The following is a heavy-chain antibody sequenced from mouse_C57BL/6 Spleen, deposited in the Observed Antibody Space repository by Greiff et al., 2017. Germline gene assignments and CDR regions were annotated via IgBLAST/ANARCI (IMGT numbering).Heavy chain of an antibody. CDR3: TRWGYYGSSLYYAMDY. CDR2: IDPETGGT. D-gene: IGHD1-1*01. Sequence: QVQLQQSGAELVRPGASVTLSCKASGYTFTDYEMHWVKQTPVHGLEWIGAIDPETGGTAYNQKFKGKAILTADKSSSTAYMELRSLTSEDSAVYYCTRWGYYGSSLYYAMDYWGQGTSVTVSS. V-gene: IGHV1-15*01. J-gene: IGHJ4*01. CDR1: GYTFTDYE.